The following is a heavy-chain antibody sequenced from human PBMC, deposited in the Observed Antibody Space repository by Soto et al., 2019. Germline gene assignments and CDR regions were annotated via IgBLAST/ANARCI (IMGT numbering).Heavy chain of an antibody. CDR2: IDPRDSQT. J-gene: IGHJ5*02. D-gene: IGHD1-26*01. V-gene: IGHV5-10-1*01. Sequence: GESLKIACTGFGYTFTTFWISWVRQMPGKGLEWMGRIDPRDSQTNYSPSFQGHVTISVDKSISTAYLQWDSLKASDTAMYYCARLFCSTDACDSWLDPWGKGTLVTVSS. CDR1: GYTFTTFW. CDR3: ARLFCSTDACDSWLDP.